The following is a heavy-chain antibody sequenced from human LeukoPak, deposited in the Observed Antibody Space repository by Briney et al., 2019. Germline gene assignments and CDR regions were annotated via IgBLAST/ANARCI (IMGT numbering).Heavy chain of an antibody. CDR1: GGSFSGYY. Sequence: SETLSLTCAVYGGSFSGYYWSWIRQPPGKGLEWIGEINRSGSTNYNPSLKSRVSISVDTSKNYFSLKLSSVTAADTAVYYCARLSFGGVIVYYFDYWGQGTLVTVSS. J-gene: IGHJ4*02. CDR3: ARLSFGGVIVYYFDY. D-gene: IGHD3-16*02. CDR2: INRSGST. V-gene: IGHV4-34*01.